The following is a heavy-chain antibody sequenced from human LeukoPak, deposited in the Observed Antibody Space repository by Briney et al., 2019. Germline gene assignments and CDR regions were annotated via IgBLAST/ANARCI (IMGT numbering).Heavy chain of an antibody. Sequence: SETLSLTCTVSGGSISTYYWSWIRQPPGKGLEWIGYISYTGSTTYNPSLKSRVTISVDTSKNQFSLKLSSVTAADTAVYYCARDGGTSKRDAFDIWGQGTMVTVSS. D-gene: IGHD4-23*01. J-gene: IGHJ3*02. CDR2: ISYTGST. V-gene: IGHV4-59*01. CDR3: ARDGGTSKRDAFDI. CDR1: GGSISTYY.